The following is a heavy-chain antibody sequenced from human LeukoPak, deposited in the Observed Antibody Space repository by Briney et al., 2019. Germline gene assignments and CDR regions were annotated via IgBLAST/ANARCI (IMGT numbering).Heavy chain of an antibody. D-gene: IGHD4-17*01. V-gene: IGHV4-59*08. CDR1: GCSISSYY. J-gene: IGHJ5*02. CDR3: ARGPVTTSGNCFDP. CDR2: IYYSGST. Sequence: SETLSLTCTVSGCSISSYYWSWIRQPPGKGLEWIGYIYYSGSTNYNPSLKSRVTISVDTSKNQFSLKLSSVTAADTAVYYCARGPVTTSGNCFDPWGQGTLVTVSS.